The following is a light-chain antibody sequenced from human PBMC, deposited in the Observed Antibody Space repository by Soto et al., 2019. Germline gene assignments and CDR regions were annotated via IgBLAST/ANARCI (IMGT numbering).Light chain of an antibody. J-gene: IGLJ1*01. CDR1: GSDIGAYNY. CDR3: CSYAGSNTYV. V-gene: IGLV2-8*01. CDR2: EVN. Sequence: QSALTQPPSASGSPGQSVTISCTGTGSDIGAYNYVSWYRQYPGKAPKLVIFEVNKRPSGVPDRFSGSKSGITASLTVSGLQPEDEADYYCCSYAGSNTYVFGTWTKLTVL.